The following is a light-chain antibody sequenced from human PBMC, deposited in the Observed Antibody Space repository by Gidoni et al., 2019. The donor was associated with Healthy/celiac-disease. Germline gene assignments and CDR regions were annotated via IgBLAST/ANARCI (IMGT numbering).Light chain of an antibody. CDR1: SSDVGGYNY. V-gene: IGLV2-14*01. CDR2: DVS. CDR3: ISYTSSSTLVV. J-gene: IGLJ2*01. Sequence: QSALTQPASVSGSPGQSITISCTGTSSDVGGYNYVSWYQQHPGKAPNLMLYDVSNRPSGVSNRFSGSKSGNTSSLTISGLQAEDDADYYCISYTSSSTLVVFGGGTKLTVL.